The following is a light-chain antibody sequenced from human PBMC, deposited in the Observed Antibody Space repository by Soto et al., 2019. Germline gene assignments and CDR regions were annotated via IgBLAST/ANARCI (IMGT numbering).Light chain of an antibody. Sequence: DIVMIQSPDSLAVSLGERATINCKCSQSVFYGSNNKNDLAWYQQKPGQPPKLLIYWASTRESGVPDRFSGSGSGTDFTLTISSLQAEDVAVYYCQQYYSTPITFGQGTRLEIK. V-gene: IGKV4-1*01. CDR2: WAS. CDR1: QSVFYGSNNKND. CDR3: QQYYSTPIT. J-gene: IGKJ5*01.